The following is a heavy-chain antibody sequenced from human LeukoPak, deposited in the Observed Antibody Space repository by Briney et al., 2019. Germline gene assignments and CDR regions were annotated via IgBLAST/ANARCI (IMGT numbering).Heavy chain of an antibody. CDR2: ISGSGGST. D-gene: IGHD2-15*01. V-gene: IGHV3-23*01. J-gene: IGHJ4*02. CDR3: AKGPYCSGGSCFGGHYFDY. CDR1: GFTFSSYA. Sequence: GGSLRLSCAASGFTFSSYAMSWVRQAPGKGLEWVSAISGSGGSTYYADSVKGRFTISRDNSKNTLYLQMNSLRAEDTAVYYCAKGPYCSGGSCFGGHYFDYWGQGTLVTVSS.